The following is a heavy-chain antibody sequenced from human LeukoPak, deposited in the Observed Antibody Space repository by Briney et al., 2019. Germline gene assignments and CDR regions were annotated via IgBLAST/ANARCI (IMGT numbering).Heavy chain of an antibody. Sequence: ASVKVSCKASGYTFTSYYMHWVRQAPGQGLEWMGIINPSGGSTSYAQKFQGRVTMTRDTSTSTVYMELSSLRSEDTAVYYCASTSINWGSRVTHAFDIWGQGTMVTVSS. CDR2: INPSGGST. J-gene: IGHJ3*02. V-gene: IGHV1-46*01. D-gene: IGHD7-27*01. CDR1: GYTFTSYY. CDR3: ASTSINWGSRVTHAFDI.